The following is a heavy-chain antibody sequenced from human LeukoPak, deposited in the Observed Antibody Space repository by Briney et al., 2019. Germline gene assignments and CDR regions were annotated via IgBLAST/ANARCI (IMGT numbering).Heavy chain of an antibody. V-gene: IGHV3-23*01. Sequence: GGSLRLSCAASGFTFSSYAMTWVRQAPGKGLEWVSGISYRGDKTYYEDSVKGRFTISRDNSKKTLYMQMNSLRAEDTAVYYCAKEDAGYCSGGTCHYYYYYYGLDVWGQGATVTVSS. D-gene: IGHD2-15*01. CDR3: AKEDAGYCSGGTCHYYYYYYGLDV. J-gene: IGHJ6*02. CDR2: ISYRGDKT. CDR1: GFTFSSYA.